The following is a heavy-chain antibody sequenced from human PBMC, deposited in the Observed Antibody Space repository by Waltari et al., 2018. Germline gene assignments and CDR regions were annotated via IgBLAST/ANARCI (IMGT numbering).Heavy chain of an antibody. V-gene: IGHV1-2*02. D-gene: IGHD3-9*01. J-gene: IGHJ5*02. Sequence: QVQLVQSGAEVKKPGASVKVSCEASGFTFGVYYMHWVRQAPGQGLEWMGWITPNNGGTDYAQKFRDRVTMTSDTSINTTYMELSSLTFDDTAMYFCARDGYTGNSFDLWGQGTLVTVSS. CDR3: ARDGYTGNSFDL. CDR2: ITPNNGGT. CDR1: GFTFGVYY.